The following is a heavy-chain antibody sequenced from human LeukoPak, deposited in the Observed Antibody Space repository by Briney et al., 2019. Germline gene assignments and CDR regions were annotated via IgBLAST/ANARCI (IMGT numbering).Heavy chain of an antibody. V-gene: IGHV4-4*07. Sequence: SETLSLTCTVSGGSLNNYYWSWIRQVAGKGLEWIGRVYASGTTNYNPSLKSRVTMSVDTSKIQFSLKLSSVTAADTAVYYCARERPAYYYDSTGYYFDFWGQGTLVTVSS. D-gene: IGHD3-22*01. CDR1: GGSLNNYY. CDR3: ARERPAYYYDSTGYYFDF. J-gene: IGHJ4*02. CDR2: VYASGTT.